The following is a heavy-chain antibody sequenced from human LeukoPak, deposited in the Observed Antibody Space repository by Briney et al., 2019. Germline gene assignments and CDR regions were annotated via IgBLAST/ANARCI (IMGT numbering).Heavy chain of an antibody. CDR3: ARDYGSSWYY. J-gene: IGHJ4*02. Sequence: ASVKVSCKVSGYTLTELSMHWVRQAPGKGLEWMGGFDPEDGETIYAQKFQGRVTMTRDTSTSTVYMELSSLRSEDTAVYYCARDYGSSWYYWGQGTLVTVSS. CDR2: FDPEDGET. D-gene: IGHD6-13*01. CDR1: GYTLTELS. V-gene: IGHV1-24*01.